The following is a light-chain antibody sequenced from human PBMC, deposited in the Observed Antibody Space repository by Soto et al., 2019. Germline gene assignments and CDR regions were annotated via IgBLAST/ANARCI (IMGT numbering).Light chain of an antibody. Sequence: DIQMTQSPSSLSASVGDRVTITCRGSQIINTWLAWYQQKPGKAPKLLIYRASNLVNGVPSRFSGSGSGTEFTLTLSSLQPDDFSIYYCQQYETYSGTFGPGTKVDL. CDR2: RAS. J-gene: IGKJ3*01. CDR3: QQYETYSGT. V-gene: IGKV1-5*03. CDR1: QIINTW.